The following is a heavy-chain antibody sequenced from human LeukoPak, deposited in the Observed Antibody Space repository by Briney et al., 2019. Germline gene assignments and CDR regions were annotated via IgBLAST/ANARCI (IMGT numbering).Heavy chain of an antibody. Sequence: GASLRLSCAASGFTFTRNAMAWVRQAPGKGLEWVSAIDGSGGTTFYADSVKGRVTISRVQSTNTVYLQMNSLRADDTAVYYCAKAHCSSTSYSRADNWGQGTLVTLSS. V-gene: IGHV3-23*01. CDR3: AKAHCSSTSYSRADN. D-gene: IGHD2-2*01. J-gene: IGHJ4*02. CDR1: GFTFTRNA. CDR2: IDGSGGTT.